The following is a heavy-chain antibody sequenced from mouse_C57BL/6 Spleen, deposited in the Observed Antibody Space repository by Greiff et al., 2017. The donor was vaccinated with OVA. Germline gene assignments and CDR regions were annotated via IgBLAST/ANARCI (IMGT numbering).Heavy chain of an antibody. CDR2: ISDGGSYT. CDR1: GFTFSSYA. V-gene: IGHV5-4*01. D-gene: IGHD2-1*01. J-gene: IGHJ2*01. Sequence: EVQGVESGGGLVKPGGSLKLSCAASGFTFSSYAMSWVRQTPEKRLEWVATISDGGSYTYYPDNVKGRFTISRDNAKNNLYLQMSHLKSEDTAMYYCARGNYYFDYWGQGTTLTVSS. CDR3: ARGNYYFDY.